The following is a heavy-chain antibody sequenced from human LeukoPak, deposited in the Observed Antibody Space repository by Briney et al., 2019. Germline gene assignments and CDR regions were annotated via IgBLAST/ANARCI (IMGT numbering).Heavy chain of an antibody. D-gene: IGHD1-1*01. Sequence: PGGSLRLSCAASGFTFSSYAMSWVRQAPGKGLEWVSAVSGSGGSTYYADSVKGRFTISRDNSKNTLYLQMNSLRAEDTAVYYCAKDRYRNRDYFDYWGQGTLVTVSS. CDR2: VSGSGGST. CDR1: GFTFSSYA. V-gene: IGHV3-23*01. J-gene: IGHJ4*02. CDR3: AKDRYRNRDYFDY.